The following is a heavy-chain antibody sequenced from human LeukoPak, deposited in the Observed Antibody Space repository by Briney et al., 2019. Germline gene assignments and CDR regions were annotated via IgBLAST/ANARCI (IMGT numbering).Heavy chain of an antibody. J-gene: IGHJ4*02. CDR3: ARDLDGTHILWRY. Sequence: SVKVSCKASGYTFTGYYMHWVRQAPGQGLEWMGRIIPILGIANYAQKFQGRVTITADKSTSTAYMELSSLRSEDTAVYYCARDLDGTHILWRYWGQGTLVTVSS. CDR2: IIPILGIA. V-gene: IGHV1-69*04. D-gene: IGHD3-9*01. CDR1: GYTFTGYY.